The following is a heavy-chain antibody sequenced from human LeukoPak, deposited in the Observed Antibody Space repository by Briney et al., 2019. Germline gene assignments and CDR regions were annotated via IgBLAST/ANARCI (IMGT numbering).Heavy chain of an antibody. CDR3: ARDDHLDVFDI. J-gene: IGHJ3*02. V-gene: IGHV3-21*01. Sequence: GGSLRLSCAASGFTFSSYSMNWVRQAPGKGLEWVSSISSSSSYIYYADSVKGRFTISRDNAKNSLYLQMNSLRAEDTAVYYCARDDHLDVFDIGGKGTMVTVSS. CDR2: ISSSSSYI. CDR1: GFTFSSYS.